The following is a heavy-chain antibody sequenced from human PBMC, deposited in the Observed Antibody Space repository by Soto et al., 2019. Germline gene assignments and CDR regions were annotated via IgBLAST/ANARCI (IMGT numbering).Heavy chain of an antibody. D-gene: IGHD4-17*01. Sequence: PGGSLRLSCAASGFTFSSYAMSWVRQAPGKGLEWVSAISGSGGSTYYADSVKGRFTISRDNAKNSLYLQMNSLRAEDTALYYCAKASVDDDYGDYFDYWGQGTLVTV. CDR2: ISGSGGST. CDR1: GFTFSSYA. J-gene: IGHJ4*02. V-gene: IGHV3-23*01. CDR3: AKASVDDDYGDYFDY.